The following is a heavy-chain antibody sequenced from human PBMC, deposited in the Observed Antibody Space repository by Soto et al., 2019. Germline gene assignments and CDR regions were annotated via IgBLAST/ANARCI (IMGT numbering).Heavy chain of an antibody. CDR1: GVTFSSYA. D-gene: IGHD3-9*01. J-gene: IGHJ6*02. V-gene: IGHV1-69*13. Sequence: SVKVSCKASGVTFSSYAISWVRQAPGQGLEWMGGIIPIFGTANYAQKFQGRVTITADESTSTAYMELSSLRSEDTAVYYCARGGGILTGYYPYYYYYGMDVWGQGTTVTVSS. CDR3: ARGGGILTGYYPYYYYYGMDV. CDR2: IIPIFGTA.